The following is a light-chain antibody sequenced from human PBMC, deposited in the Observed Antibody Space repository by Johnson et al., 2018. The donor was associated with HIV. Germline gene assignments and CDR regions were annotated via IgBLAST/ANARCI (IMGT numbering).Light chain of an antibody. CDR2: DNN. Sequence: QPVLTQPPSVSAAPGQKVTISCSGSSSNIGNNYVSWYQQVPGTAPKLLIYDNNRRPSGIPDRFSGSKSGTSATLGITGLQTGDEDDYYCGSLDSNLSAYVFVTGTKGTVL. CDR3: GSLDSNLSAYV. CDR1: SSNIGNNY. J-gene: IGLJ1*01. V-gene: IGLV1-51*01.